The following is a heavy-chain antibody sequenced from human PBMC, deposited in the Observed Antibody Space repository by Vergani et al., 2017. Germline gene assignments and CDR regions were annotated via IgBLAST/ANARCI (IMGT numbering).Heavy chain of an antibody. D-gene: IGHD2-8*01. Sequence: EVQLVESGGGLVQPGGSLRLSCVASGLTLSNYEMNWVRQAPGKGLEWISYINSRSSLIYYADSVKGRFTISRDNAKNSLYLQINSLRTEDTAVYYCNGAGTSVDYWGQGTLVTVSS. CDR2: INSRSSLI. V-gene: IGHV3-48*03. CDR1: GLTLSNYE. CDR3: NGAGTSVDY. J-gene: IGHJ4*02.